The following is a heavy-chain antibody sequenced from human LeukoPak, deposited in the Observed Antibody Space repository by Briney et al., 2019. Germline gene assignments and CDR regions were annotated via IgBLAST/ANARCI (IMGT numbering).Heavy chain of an antibody. CDR3: VSGDFRF. D-gene: IGHD2-21*01. V-gene: IGHV3-30*04. J-gene: IGHJ1*01. Sequence: PGGSLRLSCAVSGFTFSRYTMHWVRQAPGKGLEWVTVISEDGKNKFYAESVKGRFTVSRDNSKNMLLLQMNSLRREDTAVYYCVSGDFRFWGQGSLVTVSS. CDR2: ISEDGKNK. CDR1: GFTFSRYT.